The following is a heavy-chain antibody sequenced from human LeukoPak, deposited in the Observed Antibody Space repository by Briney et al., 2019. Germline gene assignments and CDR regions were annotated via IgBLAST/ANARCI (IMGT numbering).Heavy chain of an antibody. V-gene: IGHV4-59*01. CDR2: IYYSGST. CDR1: GVSISSYY. Sequence: SETLSLTCTVSGVSISSYYWSWIRQPPGKGLEWIGYIYYSGSTNYNPSLKSRVTISVDTSKNQFSLKLSSVTAADTAVYYCARLNADYVDYYYGMDVWGQGTTVTVSS. J-gene: IGHJ6*02. D-gene: IGHD4-17*01. CDR3: ARLNADYVDYYYGMDV.